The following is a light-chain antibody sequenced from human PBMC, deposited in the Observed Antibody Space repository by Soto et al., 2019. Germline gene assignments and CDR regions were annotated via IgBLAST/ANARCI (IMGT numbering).Light chain of an antibody. CDR2: XXS. V-gene: IGLV2-14*01. CDR3: SSYTSSSTLV. Sequence: QSALTQPASVSGSPGQSITISCTGTSSDVGGYNYVSWYQQHPGKAPKLMISXXSNXXSXXXXXFXGSKSGNTASLTISGLQAEDXADYYCSSYTSSSTLVFGGGTKLTVL. CDR1: SSDVGGYNY. J-gene: IGLJ2*01.